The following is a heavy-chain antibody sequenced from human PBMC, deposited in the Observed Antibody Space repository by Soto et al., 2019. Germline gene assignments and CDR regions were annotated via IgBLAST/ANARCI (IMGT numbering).Heavy chain of an antibody. J-gene: IGHJ2*01. D-gene: IGHD6-13*01. V-gene: IGHV3-9*01. CDR2: ISWDSGSI. CDR1: GFTFDDYV. Sequence: EVQLVESGGGLVRPGRSLRLSCAASGFTFDDYVMHWVRQAPGKGLEWVSSISWDSGSIDYADSVKGRFTISRDNAKNSLYLQMNSLRTEDTAVYYCAKDRGWGGAPGTLWDFDLWGRGTLVTVSS. CDR3: AKDRGWGGAPGTLWDFDL.